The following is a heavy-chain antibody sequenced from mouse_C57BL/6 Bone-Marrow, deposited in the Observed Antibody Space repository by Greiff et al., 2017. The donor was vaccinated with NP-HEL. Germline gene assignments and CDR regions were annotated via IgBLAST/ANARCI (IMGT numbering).Heavy chain of an antibody. V-gene: IGHV1-85*01. Sequence: VQLQQSGPELVKPGASVKLSCKASGYTFTSYDINWVKQRPGPGLEWLGWIYPRDGSTKYNEKFKGKATLTVDTSSSTAYMELHSLTSDDAAVYFCAQSRAWFAYWGQGTLVTVSA. D-gene: IGHD3-3*01. CDR2: IYPRDGST. J-gene: IGHJ3*01. CDR1: GYTFTSYD. CDR3: AQSRAWFAY.